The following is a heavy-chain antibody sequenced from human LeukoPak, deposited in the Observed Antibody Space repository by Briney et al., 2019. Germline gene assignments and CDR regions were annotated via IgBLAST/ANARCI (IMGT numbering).Heavy chain of an antibody. CDR2: VSYDGNLQ. V-gene: IGHV3-30*18. D-gene: IGHD4-17*01. CDR3: VKVYPTVTTSSVLGS. J-gene: IGHJ4*02. CDR1: GFVFSNYA. Sequence: GGSLRLSCAASGFVFSNYAIHWVRQAPGKGLEWVAAVSYDGNLQHYADAVKGRFTVSRDNSKNTVFLQINSLRTEDSAVYWCVKVYPTVTTSSVLGSWGQGTLVTVSS.